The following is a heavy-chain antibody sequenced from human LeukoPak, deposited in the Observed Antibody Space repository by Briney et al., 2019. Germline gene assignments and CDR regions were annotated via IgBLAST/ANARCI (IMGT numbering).Heavy chain of an antibody. D-gene: IGHD1-7*01. CDR3: ARPTRYNWIYDAFDI. V-gene: IGHV1-2*02. J-gene: IGHJ3*02. Sequence: ASVKVSCKASGYTFTGDYIHSLRQGPGQGPEWMGWINPNTGDTNYAQKFQGRVTMTRDTSINTAYMDLSTLRSDDTAVYYCARPTRYNWIYDAFDIWGQGTMVTVSS. CDR1: GYTFTGDY. CDR2: INPNTGDT.